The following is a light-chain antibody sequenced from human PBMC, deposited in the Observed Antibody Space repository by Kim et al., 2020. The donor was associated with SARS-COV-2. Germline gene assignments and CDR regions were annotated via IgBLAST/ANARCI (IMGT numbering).Light chain of an antibody. Sequence: DIQMTQSPSSLSASVGDRVTITCRASQTISNYVNWYQQKPGKVPKLLIYVASSLQSGVPSRFSGSGSGTDFTLTIRSLQPEDSATYYCQQSYRTPHTFGQETKLEI. CDR2: VAS. J-gene: IGKJ2*01. V-gene: IGKV1-39*01. CDR1: QTISNY. CDR3: QQSYRTPHT.